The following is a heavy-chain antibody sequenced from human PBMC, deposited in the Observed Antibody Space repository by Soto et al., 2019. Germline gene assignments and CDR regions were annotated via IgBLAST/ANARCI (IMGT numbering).Heavy chain of an antibody. J-gene: IGHJ4*02. CDR2: IKSKTDGGTT. CDR1: GFTFSNAW. V-gene: IGHV3-15*01. D-gene: IGHD2-2*01. CDR3: TATEGYCSSTSCSEVDY. Sequence: GGSLRLSCAASGFTFSNAWMSWVRQAPGKGLEWVGRIKSKTDGGTTDYAAPVKGRLTISRDDSKNTLYLQMNSLKTEDTAVYYCTATEGYCSSTSCSEVDYWGQGTLVTVSS.